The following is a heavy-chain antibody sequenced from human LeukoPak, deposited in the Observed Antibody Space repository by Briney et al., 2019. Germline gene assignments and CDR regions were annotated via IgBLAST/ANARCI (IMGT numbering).Heavy chain of an antibody. J-gene: IGHJ4*02. D-gene: IGHD2-2*01. CDR1: GFTFSSYG. CDR2: ISYDGSNK. CDR3: AKGGLYGCSSTSCYPFLRPFDY. V-gene: IGHV3-30*18. Sequence: GRSLRLSCAASGFTFSSYGMPWVRQAPGKGLEWVAVISYDGSNKYYADSVKGRFTISRDNSKNTLYLQMNSLRAEDTAVYYCAKGGLYGCSSTSCYPFLRPFDYWGQGTLVTVSS.